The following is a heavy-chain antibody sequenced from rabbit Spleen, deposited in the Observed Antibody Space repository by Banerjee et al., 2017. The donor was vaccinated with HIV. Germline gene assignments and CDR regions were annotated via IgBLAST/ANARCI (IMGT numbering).Heavy chain of an antibody. J-gene: IGHJ4*01. CDR1: GFTFSEKAV. D-gene: IGHD8-1*01. CDR2: INAVTGRT. Sequence: QEQLEESGGGLVKPEGSLTLTCKASGFTFSEKAVMCWVRQAPGKGLEWIACINAVTGRTVYASWAIGRFTFSKTSSTTVTLQMTSLTAADTATYFCARDAGRGDYIDGVFNLWGPGTLVTVS. V-gene: IGHV1S45*01. CDR3: ARDAGRGDYIDGVFNL.